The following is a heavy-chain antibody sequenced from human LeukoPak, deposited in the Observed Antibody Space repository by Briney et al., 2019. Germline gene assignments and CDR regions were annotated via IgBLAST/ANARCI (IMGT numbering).Heavy chain of an antibody. CDR2: IYYSGST. CDR1: GGSISSYY. J-gene: IGHJ4*02. V-gene: IGHV4-59*01. CDR3: ARDSHYGDYSDY. D-gene: IGHD4-17*01. Sequence: PSETLSLTCTVSGGSISSYYWSWIRQPPGKGLEWIGYIYYSGSTNYNPSLKSRVTISVDASKNQFSLKLSSVTAADTAVYYCARDSHYGDYSDYWGQGTLVTVSS.